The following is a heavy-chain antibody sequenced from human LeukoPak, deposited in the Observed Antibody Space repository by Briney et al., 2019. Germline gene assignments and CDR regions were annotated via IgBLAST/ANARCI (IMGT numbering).Heavy chain of an antibody. V-gene: IGHV3-21*01. CDR2: ISSSSSYI. CDR1: GFTFSSYS. Sequence: GGSLRLSCAASGFTFSSYSMNWVRQAPGKGLEWVSSISSSSSYIYYADSVKGRFTISRDNAKNSLYLQMNSLRAEDTAVYYCARDDRGWDREDAFDIWGQGTMVTVSS. D-gene: IGHD6-19*01. J-gene: IGHJ3*02. CDR3: ARDDRGWDREDAFDI.